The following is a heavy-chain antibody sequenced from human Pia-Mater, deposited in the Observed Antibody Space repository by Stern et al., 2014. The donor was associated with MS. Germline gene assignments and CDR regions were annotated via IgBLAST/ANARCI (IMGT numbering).Heavy chain of an antibody. V-gene: IGHV3-53*01. Sequence: MQLVQSGGGLIQPGGSLRLSCAAPGFTVSKNYLSWVRQAPGKGLAWVSLIYTDGSTYYAGSVKSRFTISRATSKNMLFLQMNSLKAEDTAMYYCARAIFGVNTAAMAPDAFDSWGQGTMVTVSS. CDR1: GFTVSKNY. CDR3: ARAIFGVNTAAMAPDAFDS. D-gene: IGHD3-3*01. J-gene: IGHJ3*01. CDR2: IYTDGST.